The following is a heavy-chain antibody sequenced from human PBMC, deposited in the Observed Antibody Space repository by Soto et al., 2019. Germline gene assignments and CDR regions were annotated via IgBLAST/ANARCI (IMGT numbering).Heavy chain of an antibody. J-gene: IGHJ4*02. V-gene: IGHV3-53*01. Sequence: PGGSLRLSCVVSGFTVSSTNYMSWVRQAPGKGLKWVSVIYSGGTTFYADSVNGRFTISRDNSKNTLYLQMNSLRAEDTAVYYCHGYGYWGQGTLVTVSS. CDR3: HGYGY. D-gene: IGHD5-12*01. CDR1: GFTVSSTNY. CDR2: IYSGGTT.